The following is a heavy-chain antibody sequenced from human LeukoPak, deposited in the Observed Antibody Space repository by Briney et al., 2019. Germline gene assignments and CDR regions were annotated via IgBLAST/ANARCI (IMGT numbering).Heavy chain of an antibody. CDR3: ARGRYVVVPAVTRGPYAFDI. CDR1: GGSISSGSYY. D-gene: IGHD2-2*01. J-gene: IGHJ3*02. Sequence: SETLSLTCTVSGGSISSGSYYWSWIRQPVGKGLEWIGRIYTSGSTYYNPSLKSRVTISVDWSKNQFSLKLSSVTAADTAVYYCARGRYVVVPAVTRGPYAFDIWGQGTMVTVSS. V-gene: IGHV4-61*02. CDR2: IYTSGST.